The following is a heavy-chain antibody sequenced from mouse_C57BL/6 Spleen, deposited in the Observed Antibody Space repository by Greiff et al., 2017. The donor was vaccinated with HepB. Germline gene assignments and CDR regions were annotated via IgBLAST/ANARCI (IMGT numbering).Heavy chain of an antibody. D-gene: IGHD1-1*01. J-gene: IGHJ1*03. V-gene: IGHV2-5*01. CDR1: GFSLTSYG. Sequence: VKLLESGPGLVQPSQSLSITCTVSGFSLTSYGVHWVRQSPGKGLEWLGVIWRGGSTDYNAAFMSSLTITKDNSKSQGFFKMNSLQADDTAIYYCAKAGYYYGSSYGYFDVWGTGTPVTVSA. CDR3: AKAGYYYGSSYGYFDV. CDR2: IWRGGST.